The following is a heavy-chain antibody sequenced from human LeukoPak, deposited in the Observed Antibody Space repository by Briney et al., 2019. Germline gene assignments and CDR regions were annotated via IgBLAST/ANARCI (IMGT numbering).Heavy chain of an antibody. Sequence: SETLSLTCAVSGGSIGSSNWWSWVRQPPGKGLEWIGEIYHSGSTNYNPSLKSRVTISVDKSKNQFSLKLSSLTAADTAVYYCATKDYDSGSYPPGDYWGQGTLVTVSS. V-gene: IGHV4-4*02. J-gene: IGHJ4*02. CDR3: ATKDYDSGSYPPGDY. CDR1: GGSIGSSNW. CDR2: IYHSGST. D-gene: IGHD3-10*01.